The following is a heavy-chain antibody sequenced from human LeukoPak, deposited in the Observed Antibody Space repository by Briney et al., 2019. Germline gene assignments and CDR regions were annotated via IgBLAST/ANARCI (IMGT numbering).Heavy chain of an antibody. CDR1: GYTFTGYY. CDR2: INPNSGGT. CDR3: SSDFETSGYYTGQ. D-gene: IGHD3-22*01. J-gene: IGHJ4*02. Sequence: ASVKVSCKASGYTFTGYYMHWVRQAPGQGLEWMGWINPNSGGTNYAQKFQARVTMTRDTSISTAYMELRTLRSDDRAVYYCSSDFETSGYYTGQWGQGTQVAVSS. V-gene: IGHV1-2*02.